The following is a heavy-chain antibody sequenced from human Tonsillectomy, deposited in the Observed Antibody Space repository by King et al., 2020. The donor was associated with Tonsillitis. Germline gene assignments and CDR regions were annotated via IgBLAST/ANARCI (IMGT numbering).Heavy chain of an antibody. J-gene: IGHJ5*02. CDR1: GDSISSGAYY. Sequence: VQLQESGPGLVKPSQTLSLTCTVSGDSISSGAYYWSWIRQHPGQGLEWIGYIYYSGSTYYNPSLKSRVAMSVDTSKNQFSLKLSSVTAADTAVYYCEREERRGGDPEVWKWCDPWGQGTLGT. CDR2: IYYSGST. CDR3: EREERRGGDPEVWKWCDP. D-gene: IGHD1-1*01. V-gene: IGHV4-31*03.